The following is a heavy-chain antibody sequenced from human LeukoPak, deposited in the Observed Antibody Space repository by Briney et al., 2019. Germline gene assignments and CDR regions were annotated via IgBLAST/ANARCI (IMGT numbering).Heavy chain of an antibody. CDR3: ARLGQRAPLTAKTLFDY. V-gene: IGHV4-59*08. CDR1: GGSIRSYY. D-gene: IGHD2-21*02. CDR2: IYYSGST. Sequence: PSETLSLTCSVSGGSIRSYYWSWIRQPPGKGLEGIGYIYYSGSTNYNPSLKSRVTISVDTSKNQFSLKLSSVTAADTAVYYCARLGQRAPLTAKTLFDYWGQGTLVTVPS. J-gene: IGHJ4*02.